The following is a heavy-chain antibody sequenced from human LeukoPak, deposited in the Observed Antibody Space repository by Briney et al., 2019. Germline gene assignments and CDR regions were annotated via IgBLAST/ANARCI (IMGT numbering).Heavy chain of an antibody. CDR3: AKDVPSYCTNGVCYPDY. V-gene: IGHV3-43*02. CDR1: GFTFDDYA. J-gene: IGHJ4*02. CDR2: ISGDGGST. Sequence: PGGSLRLSCAASGFTFDDYAMHWVRQAPGKGLEWVSLISGDGGSTYYADSVKGRFTISRDNSKNSLYLQMNSLGTEDTALYYCAKDVPSYCTNGVCYPDYWGQGTLVTVSS. D-gene: IGHD2-8*01.